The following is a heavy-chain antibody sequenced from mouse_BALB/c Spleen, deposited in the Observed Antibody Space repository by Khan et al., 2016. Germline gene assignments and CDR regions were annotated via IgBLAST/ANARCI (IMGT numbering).Heavy chain of an antibody. CDR1: GYSITSDYT. D-gene: IGHD1-2*01. CDR2: ISYSGSS. V-gene: IGHV3-2*02. J-gene: IGHJ2*01. CDR3: AVIHYYGYFDY. Sequence: EVQLQESGPGLVKPSQSLSLTCTVTGYSITSDYTWNWIRQFPGNKLEWMGFISYSGSSSYNPSLKRRISITRDPSKHTFFLQLNSVTTEDTATYFCAVIHYYGYFDYWGQGTTLTVAS.